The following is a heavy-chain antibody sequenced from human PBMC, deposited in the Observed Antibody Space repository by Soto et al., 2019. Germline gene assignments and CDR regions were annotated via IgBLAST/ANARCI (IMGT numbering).Heavy chain of an antibody. CDR1: GYTFTSYG. J-gene: IGHJ4*02. CDR2: ISAYNGNT. CDR3: ARDEDCSSTSCYSY. V-gene: IGHV1-18*01. D-gene: IGHD2-2*02. Sequence: ASVKVSCKASGYTFTSYGSSWVRQAPGQGLEWMGWISAYNGNTNYAQKLQGRVAMTTDTSTSTAYMELRSLRSDDTAVYYCARDEDCSSTSCYSYWGQGTLVTVSS.